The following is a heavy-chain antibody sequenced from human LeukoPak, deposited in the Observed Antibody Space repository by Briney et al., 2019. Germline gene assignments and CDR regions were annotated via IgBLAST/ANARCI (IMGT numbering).Heavy chain of an antibody. CDR1: GGSISSYY. CDR3: ARGRGGVYDYVWGSYRYTLFFDY. CDR2: IYTSGST. D-gene: IGHD3-16*02. J-gene: IGHJ4*02. Sequence: PSETLSLTCTVSGGSISSYYWSWIRQPAGKGLEWIGRIYTSGSTNYNPSLKSRVTMSVDTSKNQFSLKLSSVTAADTAVYYCARGRGGVYDYVWGSYRYTLFFDYWGQGTLVTVSS. V-gene: IGHV4-4*07.